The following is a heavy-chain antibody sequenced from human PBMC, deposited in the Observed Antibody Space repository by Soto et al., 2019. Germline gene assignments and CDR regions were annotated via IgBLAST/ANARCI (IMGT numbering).Heavy chain of an antibody. J-gene: IGHJ4*02. CDR1: GGPISSYY. Sequence: SETLSLTCTVSGGPISSYYWSWIRQPPGKGLEWIGYIYYSGSTNYNPSLKSRVTISVDTSKNQFSLKLNSVTAADTAVYYCARRYGGNLDYWGQGTLVTVPQ. CDR2: IYYSGST. V-gene: IGHV4-59*08. CDR3: ARRYGGNLDY. D-gene: IGHD1-26*01.